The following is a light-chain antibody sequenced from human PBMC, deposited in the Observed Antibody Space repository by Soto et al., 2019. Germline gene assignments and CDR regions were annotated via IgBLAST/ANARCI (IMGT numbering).Light chain of an antibody. CDR2: GAS. CDR1: QSVSSN. V-gene: IGKV3-15*01. Sequence: EIVMTQSPATLSVSPGERATLSCRASQSVSSNLAWYQQKPGQAPRLLIYGASTRATGIPARFSGGGSGTEFTLTISSLQSEDFAVYYCQQYNNWPPPWTFGQGTKVEIK. CDR3: QQYNNWPPPWT. J-gene: IGKJ1*01.